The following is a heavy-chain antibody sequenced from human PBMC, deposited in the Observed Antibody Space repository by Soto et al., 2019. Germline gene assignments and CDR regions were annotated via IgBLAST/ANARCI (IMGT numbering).Heavy chain of an antibody. CDR3: AREYSSSLGVYYYYYYMDV. CDR1: GFTFSSYW. J-gene: IGHJ6*03. Sequence: GGSLRLSCAASGFTFSSYWMSWVRQAPGKGLEWVANIKQDGSEKYYVDSVKGRFTISRDNAKNSLYLQMNSLRAEDTAVYYCAREYSSSLGVYYYYYYMDVWGKGTTVTVS. V-gene: IGHV3-7*01. CDR2: IKQDGSEK. D-gene: IGHD6-6*01.